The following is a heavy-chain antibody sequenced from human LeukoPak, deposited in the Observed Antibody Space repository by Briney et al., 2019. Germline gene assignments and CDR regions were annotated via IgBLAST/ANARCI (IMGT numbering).Heavy chain of an antibody. CDR3: ARRRYYDGSGYLE. Sequence: PSETLSLTCAVYGGSFSGYYWSWIRQPPGKGLEWIGEINHSGSTNYNPSLKSRVTMSVDPPNNQFSLNLRSVTAADTAVYYCARRRYYDGSGYLEWGQGTLLSVSS. CDR2: INHSGST. CDR1: GGSFSGYY. J-gene: IGHJ1*01. D-gene: IGHD3-22*01. V-gene: IGHV4-34*01.